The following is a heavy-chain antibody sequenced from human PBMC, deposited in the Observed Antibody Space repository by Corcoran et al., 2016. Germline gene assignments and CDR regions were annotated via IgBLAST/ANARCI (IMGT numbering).Heavy chain of an antibody. Sequence: EVQLVESGGGLIQPGGSLRLSCVASGFTFSSYSMTWVRQAPGKGLEWISYINSGGTVIQYADSVKGRFTISRDNAKNSRYLEMNSLRVEDTALYYCARGCDTTCWMNYWGQGTLVTVSS. CDR2: INSGGTVI. J-gene: IGHJ4*02. V-gene: IGHV3-48*04. CDR3: ARGCDTTCWMNY. D-gene: IGHD2-2*01. CDR1: GFTFSSYS.